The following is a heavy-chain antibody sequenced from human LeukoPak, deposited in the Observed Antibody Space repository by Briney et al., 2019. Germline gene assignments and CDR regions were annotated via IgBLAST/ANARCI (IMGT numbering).Heavy chain of an antibody. J-gene: IGHJ4*02. CDR3: ARVRHSSGYPFDY. CDR1: GGSMSSGDHY. D-gene: IGHD3-22*01. V-gene: IGHV4-31*03. Sequence: SETLSLTCTVSGGSMSSGDHYWSWIRQHPGKGLEWIGYIYYSGSTYYNPSLKSRVTISVDTSKNQFSLKLSSVTAADTAVYYCARVRHSSGYPFDYWGQGTLVTVSS. CDR2: IYYSGST.